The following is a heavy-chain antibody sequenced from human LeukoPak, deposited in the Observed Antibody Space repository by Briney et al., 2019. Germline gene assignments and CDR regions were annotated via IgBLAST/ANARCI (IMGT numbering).Heavy chain of an antibody. Sequence: GGSLRLSCAASGFTFSSYAMHWVRQAPGKGLEWVAVISYDGSNKYYADSVKGRFTISRDNSKNTLYLQMNSLRAEDTAVYYCAKDLGYCSSTSCYDYYYYYGMDVWGQGTTVTVSS. D-gene: IGHD2-2*01. V-gene: IGHV3-30*04. CDR1: GFTFSSYA. CDR3: AKDLGYCSSTSCYDYYYYYGMDV. J-gene: IGHJ6*02. CDR2: ISYDGSNK.